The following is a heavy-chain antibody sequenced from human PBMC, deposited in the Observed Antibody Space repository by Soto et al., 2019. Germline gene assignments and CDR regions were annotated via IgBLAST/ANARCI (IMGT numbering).Heavy chain of an antibody. CDR2: ISGSGGST. V-gene: IGHV3-23*01. CDR3: AKDTGGGRYYGMDV. CDR1: GFTFSSYA. D-gene: IGHD2-15*01. J-gene: IGHJ6*02. Sequence: EVQLLESGGGLVQPGGSLRLSCAASGFTFSSYAMSWVRQAPGKGLEWVSAISGSGGSTYYADSVKGRFTISRDNSKNTRYLQRKSLRAEDTAVYYCAKDTGGGRYYGMDVWGQGTTVTVSS.